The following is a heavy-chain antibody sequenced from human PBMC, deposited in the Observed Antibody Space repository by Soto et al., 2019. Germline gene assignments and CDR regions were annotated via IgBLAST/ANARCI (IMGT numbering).Heavy chain of an antibody. CDR1: GGTFSSYS. CDR3: ARGAAGIAVAGPSYYFDY. CDR2: IIPILGIA. D-gene: IGHD6-19*01. Sequence: QVQLVQSGAEVKKPGSSVKVSCKASGGTFSSYSISWVRQAPGQGLEWMGRIIPILGIANYAQKLQGRVTTTADTSTSTAYMELSRPRSADTAVYYCARGAAGIAVAGPSYYFDYWGQGTLVTVPS. J-gene: IGHJ4*02. V-gene: IGHV1-69*02.